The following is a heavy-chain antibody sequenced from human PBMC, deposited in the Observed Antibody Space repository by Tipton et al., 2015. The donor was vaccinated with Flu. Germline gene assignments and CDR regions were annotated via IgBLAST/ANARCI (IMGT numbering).Heavy chain of an antibody. Sequence: PGLVKPSETLSLTCAVSDYSISSGFYWGWIRQPPGKGLEWIGSVYYSGSTFYKSSLKSRVTISVDTSKNQFSLKVSSVTAADTAVYYCASHPPPRISVPAPIDNWGQGTLVTVSS. V-gene: IGHV4-38-2*01. D-gene: IGHD6-19*01. CDR1: DYSISSGFY. CDR3: ASHPPPRISVPAPIDN. CDR2: VYYSGST. J-gene: IGHJ4*02.